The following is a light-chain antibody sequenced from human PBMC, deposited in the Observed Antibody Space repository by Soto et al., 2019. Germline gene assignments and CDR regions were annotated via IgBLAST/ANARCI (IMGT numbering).Light chain of an antibody. CDR1: SSDVGGYNY. CDR3: SSYAGTNSYV. V-gene: IGLV2-8*01. CDR2: EVY. Sequence: QSALTQPPSASGSPGQSVTISCTGTSSDVGGYNYVSWYQHHPGKAPKLIIYEVYKRPSGVPDRFSGSKSGNTAALTVSGLHAEDEADYYCSSYAGTNSYVFGTGTKLTVL. J-gene: IGLJ1*01.